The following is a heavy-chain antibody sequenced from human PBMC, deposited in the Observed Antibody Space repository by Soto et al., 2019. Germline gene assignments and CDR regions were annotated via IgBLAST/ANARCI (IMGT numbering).Heavy chain of an antibody. J-gene: IGHJ4*02. V-gene: IGHV3-23*01. Sequence: GGSLRLSCAGSGFTFSNYAMSWVRQAPGKGLEWVSAISSAVNTYYADSVKGQFTISRDNSKNTLSLQMNSLRAEDTAVYYCARHVSDGTWCPYYFDFWGQGTLVTVSS. CDR1: GFTFSNYA. CDR2: ISSAVNT. CDR3: ARHVSDGTWCPYYFDF. D-gene: IGHD2-15*01.